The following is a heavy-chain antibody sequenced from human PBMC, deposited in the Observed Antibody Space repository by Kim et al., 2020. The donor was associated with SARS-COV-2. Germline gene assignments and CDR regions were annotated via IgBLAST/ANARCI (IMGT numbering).Heavy chain of an antibody. D-gene: IGHD2-21*02. CDR3: ARVGSGGDIGRFDY. V-gene: IGHV3-11*05. CDR1: EITFSDYY. J-gene: IGHJ4*02. CDR2: ISGSSAYT. Sequence: GGSLRLSCAASEITFSDYYMTWIRQAPGKGLEWVSYISGSSAYTNYADSVRGRFTVSRDNAKNSLYLQMNSLRAEDTAVYYCARVGSGGDIGRFDYWGQGTLVTVSS.